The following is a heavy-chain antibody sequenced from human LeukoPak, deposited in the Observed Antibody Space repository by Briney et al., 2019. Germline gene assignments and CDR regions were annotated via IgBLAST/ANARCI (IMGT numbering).Heavy chain of an antibody. CDR1: GGSISSYY. J-gene: IGHJ4*02. CDR3: ARDRRWFGEV. CDR2: IYYSGST. D-gene: IGHD3-10*01. Sequence: SETLSLTCTVSGGSISSYYWSWIRQPPGKGLEWIGYIYYSGSTNYNPSLKSRVTISVDTSKNQFSLKLSSVTAADTAVYYCARDRRWFGEVWGQGTLVTVSS. V-gene: IGHV4-59*12.